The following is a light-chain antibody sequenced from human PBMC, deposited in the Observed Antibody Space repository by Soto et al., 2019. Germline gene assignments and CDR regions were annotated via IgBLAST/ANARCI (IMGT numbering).Light chain of an antibody. CDR3: QKRNSYPLT. J-gene: IGKJ2*01. Sequence: DIPLTQSPSFLSTSVGDRVTITCRASQRMRSCLVWSRQKPGKAPNLLIYAASTLQSGVPSRFSGSGSGTEFTLTFSSLQHEEFATHYCQKRNSYPLTVGQGTKLEIE. CDR2: AAS. V-gene: IGKV1-9*01. CDR1: QRMRSC.